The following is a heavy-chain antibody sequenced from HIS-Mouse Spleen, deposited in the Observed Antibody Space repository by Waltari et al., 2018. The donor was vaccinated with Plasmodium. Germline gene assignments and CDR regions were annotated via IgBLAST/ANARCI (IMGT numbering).Heavy chain of an antibody. CDR3: AKDRRSSSWYVDY. D-gene: IGHD6-13*01. V-gene: IGHV3-30*18. CDR2: ISYDGSNK. Sequence: QVQLVESGGGVVQPGRSLRLSCAASGFTFSSYGMHWVRQAPGKGLGWGAFISYDGSNKYYADAVKGRFTISRDNSKNTLYLQMNSLRAEDTAVYYCAKDRRSSSWYVDYWGQGTLVTVSS. CDR1: GFTFSSYG. J-gene: IGHJ4*02.